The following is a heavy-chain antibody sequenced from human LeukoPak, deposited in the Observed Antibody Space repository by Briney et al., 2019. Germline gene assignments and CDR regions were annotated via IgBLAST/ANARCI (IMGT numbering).Heavy chain of an antibody. Sequence: SQTLSLTCTVSGASITSDEYYWSWIRQPPGKGLEWIGCIYYSGGTYYNPSLKSRLTISLDTSKNQFSLKLNSMTAADTAVYYCASPSGGPSGLDYWGQGTLVTVSS. CDR1: GASITSDEYY. CDR3: ASPSGGPSGLDY. D-gene: IGHD3-10*01. CDR2: IYYSGGT. V-gene: IGHV4-30-4*01. J-gene: IGHJ4*02.